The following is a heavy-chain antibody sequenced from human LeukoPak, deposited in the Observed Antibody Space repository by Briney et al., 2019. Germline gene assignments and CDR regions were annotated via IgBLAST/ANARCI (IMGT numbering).Heavy chain of an antibody. CDR1: GYTFTSYA. CDR3: ARVVAGDYGMDV. CDR2: INPNSGGT. J-gene: IGHJ6*02. Sequence: ASVKVSCKASGYTFTSYAMNWVRQAPGQGLEWMGWINPNSGGTNYAQKFQGWVTMTRDTSISTAYMELSRLRSDDTAVYYCARVVAGDYGMDVWGQGTTVTVSS. V-gene: IGHV1-2*04. D-gene: IGHD2-15*01.